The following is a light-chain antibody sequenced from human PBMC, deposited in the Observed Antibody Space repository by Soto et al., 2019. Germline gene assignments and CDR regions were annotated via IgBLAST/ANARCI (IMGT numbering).Light chain of an antibody. J-gene: IGKJ2*01. CDR2: GAS. V-gene: IGKV3-20*01. CDR3: QQYGSSPNT. CDR1: QSVSSN. Sequence: EIVLTQSPGTLSLSPGERATLSCRASQSVSSNLAWYQQKPGQAPRLLIYGASTRATDVPARFSGSGSGTDFTLTISRLEPEDFAVYYCQQYGSSPNTFGQGTKVDIK.